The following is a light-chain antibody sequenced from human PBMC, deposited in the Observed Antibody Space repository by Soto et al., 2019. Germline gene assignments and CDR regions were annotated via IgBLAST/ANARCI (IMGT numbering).Light chain of an antibody. CDR2: EVS. J-gene: IGLJ3*02. V-gene: IGLV2-14*01. CDR3: CSYTSSSTLL. CDR1: SSDVGGYNY. Sequence: QSALTQPASVSGSPGQSITISCTGTSSDVGGYNYVSWYQQHPGKAPKLMIYEVSNRPSGVSNRFSGSKSGSAASLTISRLQAEDEADYFCCSYTSSSTLLFGGGTKLTVL.